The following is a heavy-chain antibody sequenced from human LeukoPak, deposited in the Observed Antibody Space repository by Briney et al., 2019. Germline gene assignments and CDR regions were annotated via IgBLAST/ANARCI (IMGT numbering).Heavy chain of an antibody. CDR2: IIPTLGIA. V-gene: IGHV1-69*04. D-gene: IGHD1-26*01. CDR1: GGTFSSYA. Sequence: ASVKVSCKASGGTFSSYAISWVRQAPGQGLEWMGRIIPTLGIADYAQKFQGRVTITADKSTSTAHLELSSLRSEDTAVYYCARNSGSYLSPTFDYWGQGTLVTVSS. J-gene: IGHJ4*02. CDR3: ARNSGSYLSPTFDY.